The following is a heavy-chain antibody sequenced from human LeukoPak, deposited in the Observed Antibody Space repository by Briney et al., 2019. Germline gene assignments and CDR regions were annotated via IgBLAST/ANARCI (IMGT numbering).Heavy chain of an antibody. CDR1: GFPFNTYG. V-gene: IGHV3-33*06. Sequence: PGGSLRLSCAASGFPFNTYGMHWVRQAPGKGLEWVAVIWYDGRNQFYADSVKGRFTISRDNSKNTLYPQLNSLRAKDTAMYFCTKESAQSHQSSGYFYLDSWGQGTLVTVSS. CDR3: TKESAQSHQSSGYFYLDS. CDR2: IWYDGRNQ. D-gene: IGHD3-22*01. J-gene: IGHJ4*02.